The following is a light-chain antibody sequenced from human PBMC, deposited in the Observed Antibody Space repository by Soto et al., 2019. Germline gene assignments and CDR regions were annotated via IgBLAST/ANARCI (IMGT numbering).Light chain of an antibody. CDR1: SSNIGSNT. J-gene: IGLJ7*01. CDR3: AAWDDSLNGAV. Sequence: QPVLTQPPSASGTPGQRVTISCSGSSSNIGSNTVNWYQQLPGTAPKLLIYSNNQRPSGVPDRFSGSKSGTSASLAISGLQSEDEAAYYCAAWDDSLNGAVFGGGTQLTVL. V-gene: IGLV1-44*01. CDR2: SNN.